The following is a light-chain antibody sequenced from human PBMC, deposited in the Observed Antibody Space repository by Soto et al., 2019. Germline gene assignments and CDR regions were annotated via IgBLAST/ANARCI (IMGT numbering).Light chain of an antibody. V-gene: IGKV1-5*01. J-gene: IGKJ1*01. CDR1: RSISSW. Sequence: DIQMTHSPSSLSPSVGDRVTITCRASRSISSWLAWYQQKPGKAPKLLIYDASSLGSGVPSRFSGSGSGTEFTLTISSLQPEDFATYYCLQHSSYPWTFGQGTKVDIK. CDR3: LQHSSYPWT. CDR2: DAS.